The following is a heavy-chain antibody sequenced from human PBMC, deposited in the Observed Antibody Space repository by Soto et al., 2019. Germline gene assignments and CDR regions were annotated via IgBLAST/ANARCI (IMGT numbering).Heavy chain of an antibody. Sequence: EVQLLESGGGLVQPGGSLRLSCAASGFTFSSYAMSWVRQAPGKGLEWVSAISGSGGSTYYADSVKGRFTISRNNSKTTLYRQMNSLRAEDTAVYYCAKDEVGAVYYYYSGMDVWGQGTTVTVSS. CDR1: GFTFSSYA. D-gene: IGHD1-26*01. CDR3: AKDEVGAVYYYYSGMDV. CDR2: ISGSGGST. V-gene: IGHV3-23*01. J-gene: IGHJ6*02.